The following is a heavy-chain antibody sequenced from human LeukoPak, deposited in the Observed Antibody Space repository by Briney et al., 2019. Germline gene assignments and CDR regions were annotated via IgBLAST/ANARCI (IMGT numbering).Heavy chain of an antibody. CDR1: GFTFSSYA. D-gene: IGHD3-10*01. Sequence: GGSLRLSCAASGFTFSSYAMSWVRQAPGKGLEWVSAISGSGGSTYYADSVKGRFTISRDNSKNTLYLQMNSLRAEDTAVYYCARLSYYGSGSAYWGQGTLVTVSS. J-gene: IGHJ4*02. V-gene: IGHV3-23*01. CDR2: ISGSGGST. CDR3: ARLSYYGSGSAY.